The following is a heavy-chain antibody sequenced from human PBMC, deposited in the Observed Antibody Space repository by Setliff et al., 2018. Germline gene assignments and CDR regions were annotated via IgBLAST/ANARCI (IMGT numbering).Heavy chain of an antibody. CDR2: LYTSGST. CDR1: GGSISRGNDY. Sequence: PSETLSLTCTVSGGSISRGNDYWSWIRQPAGKGLEWIGRLYTSGSTDYNPSLKSRVTISGDTSKNQFSLKLTSVTAADTAVYYCAREAYYYAPGNPRWFDPWGQGTLVTVSS. V-gene: IGHV4-61*02. D-gene: IGHD3-10*01. CDR3: AREAYYYAPGNPRWFDP. J-gene: IGHJ5*02.